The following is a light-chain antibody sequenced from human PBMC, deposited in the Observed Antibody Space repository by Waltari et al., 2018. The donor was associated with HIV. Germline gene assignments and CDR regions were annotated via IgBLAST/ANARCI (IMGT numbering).Light chain of an antibody. CDR1: QHINIY. CDR3: QQTFSLPLT. Sequence: DIQITQSPSSLSASIGDRVTITCRTSQHINIYLNWYQQRPGKTPSLLIFAATTLHTGVPSRFSASGSGTTFSLAISSLQVDDVATYYCQQTFSLPLTFGAGTKVEL. CDR2: AAT. J-gene: IGKJ4*01. V-gene: IGKV1-39*01.